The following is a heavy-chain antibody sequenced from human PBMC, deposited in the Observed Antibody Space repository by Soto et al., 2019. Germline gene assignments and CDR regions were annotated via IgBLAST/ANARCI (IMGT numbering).Heavy chain of an antibody. CDR3: ARGGGPYVWSNEF. V-gene: IGHV1-69*01. D-gene: IGHD3-16*01. Sequence: QEQLVQSGAEVKKPGSSVKVSCKDSGGLFSSFAISWVRQAPGQGLEWMGGIIPVFGTTNYAQKFQGRVTITADESTNTAYMALSSLTSDDTAMYYCARGGGPYVWSNEFWGQGTQVTVSS. CDR2: IIPVFGTT. CDR1: GGLFSSFA. J-gene: IGHJ4*02.